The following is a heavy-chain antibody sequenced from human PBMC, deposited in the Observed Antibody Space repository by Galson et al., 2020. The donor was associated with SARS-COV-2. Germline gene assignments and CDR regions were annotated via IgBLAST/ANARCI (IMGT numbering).Heavy chain of an antibody. Sequence: SVKVSCKASGGTFSSYAISWVRQAPGQGLEWMGGIIPIFGTANYAQKFQGRVTITADESTSTAYMELSSLRSEDTAVYYCAGDPKKYYYGSGSYYSLGFGFDYWGQGTLVTVSS. V-gene: IGHV1-69*13. CDR3: AGDPKKYYYGSGSYYSLGFGFDY. CDR2: IIPIFGTA. CDR1: GGTFSSYA. D-gene: IGHD3-10*01. J-gene: IGHJ4*02.